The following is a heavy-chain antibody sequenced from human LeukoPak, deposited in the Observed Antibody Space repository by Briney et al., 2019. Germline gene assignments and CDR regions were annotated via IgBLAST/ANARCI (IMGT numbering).Heavy chain of an antibody. V-gene: IGHV1-69*05. J-gene: IGHJ3*02. CDR2: IIPIFGTA. D-gene: IGHD3-22*01. CDR3: ASPTAYYYDSSGFDI. CDR1: GGTFSSYA. Sequence: SVKVSCKASGGTFSSYAISWVRQAPGQGLEWMGGIIPIFGTANYAQKFQGRVTITTDESTSTAYMELSSLRSEETAVYYCASPTAYYYDSSGFDIWGQGTVVTVSS.